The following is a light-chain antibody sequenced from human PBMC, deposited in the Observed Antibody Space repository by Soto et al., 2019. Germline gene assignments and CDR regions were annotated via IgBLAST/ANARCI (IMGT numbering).Light chain of an antibody. J-gene: IGKJ1*01. V-gene: IGKV3-15*01. CDR3: QQYNDCLWT. Sequence: VMTQTTLSLSVAPGHPAAISCESSQSVTYNLVWYQQKPGEAPRLLIYGASTRATGIPARFSGRGSGTEFTLTITSLQSEDFAVYYCQQYNDCLWTFGQGTKVAIK. CDR2: GAS. CDR1: QSVTYN.